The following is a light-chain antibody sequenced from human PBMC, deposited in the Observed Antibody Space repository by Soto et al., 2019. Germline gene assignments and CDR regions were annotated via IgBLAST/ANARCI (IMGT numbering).Light chain of an antibody. CDR2: DVS. V-gene: IGLV2-14*01. CDR1: SSDVGGYNY. Sequence: QSALTQPASVSGSPGQSITISCTGTSSDVGGYNYVSWYQQHPGKAPKLMIYDVSNRPSGISNRFSGYKSGNTASLTISGLQAEDAADYFCSSYTSSSTQVFGTGTKVTVL. J-gene: IGLJ1*01. CDR3: SSYTSSSTQV.